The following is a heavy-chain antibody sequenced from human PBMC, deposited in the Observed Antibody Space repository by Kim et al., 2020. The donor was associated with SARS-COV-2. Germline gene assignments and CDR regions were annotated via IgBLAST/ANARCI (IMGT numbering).Heavy chain of an antibody. Sequence: STNYNPSLKSRVTISVDTSKNQFSLKLSSVTAADTAVYYCARADIKFFDYWGQGTLVTVSS. CDR2: ST. CDR3: ARADIKFFDY. V-gene: IGHV4-34*01. D-gene: IGHD2-15*01. J-gene: IGHJ4*02.